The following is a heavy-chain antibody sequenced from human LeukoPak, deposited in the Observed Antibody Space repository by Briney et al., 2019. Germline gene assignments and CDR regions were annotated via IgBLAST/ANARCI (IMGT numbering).Heavy chain of an antibody. CDR3: ARDIFGYNWNIG. V-gene: IGHV4-39*07. CDR2: IYYSGST. D-gene: IGHD1-20*01. Sequence: SETLSLTCTVSGGSISSSSYYWGWIRQPPGNGLEWIGSIYYSGSTYYNPSLKSRVTISVDTSKNQFSLKLSSVTAADTAVYYCARDIFGYNWNIGWGQGTLVTVSS. J-gene: IGHJ4*02. CDR1: GGSISSSSYY.